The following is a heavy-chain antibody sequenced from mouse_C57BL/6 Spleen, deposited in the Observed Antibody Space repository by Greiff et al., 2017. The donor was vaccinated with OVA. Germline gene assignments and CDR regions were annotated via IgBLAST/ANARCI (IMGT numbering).Heavy chain of an antibody. CDR1: GYTFTSYW. D-gene: IGHD2-4*01. CDR2: IHPNSGST. J-gene: IGHJ3*01. Sequence: VQLQQPGAELVKPGASVKLSCKASGYTFTSYWMHWVKQRPGQGLEWIGMIHPNSGSTNYNEKFKSKATLTVDKSSSTAYMQLSSLTSEDSAVYYCARSVYYDYDEAYWGQGTLVTVSA. CDR3: ARSVYYDYDEAY. V-gene: IGHV1-64*01.